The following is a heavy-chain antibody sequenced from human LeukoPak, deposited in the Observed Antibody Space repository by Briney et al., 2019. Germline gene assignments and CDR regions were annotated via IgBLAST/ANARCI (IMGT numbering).Heavy chain of an antibody. CDR3: ARGGYSDDAFDI. Sequence: PSETLSLTCTVSGGSISSYYWSWIRQPPGKGLEWIGYIYYSGSTNYNPSLKSRVTISVDTSKNQFSLKLSSVTAADTAVYYCARGGYSDDAFDIWGQGTMVTVSS. D-gene: IGHD3-22*01. CDR1: GGSISSYY. CDR2: IYYSGST. V-gene: IGHV4-59*01. J-gene: IGHJ3*02.